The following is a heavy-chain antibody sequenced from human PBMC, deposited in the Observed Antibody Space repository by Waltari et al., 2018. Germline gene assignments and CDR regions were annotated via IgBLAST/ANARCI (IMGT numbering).Heavy chain of an antibody. CDR3: TTDGSYCGGDCSEDDAFDI. CDR1: GFTFSNAW. J-gene: IGHJ3*02. Sequence: EVQLVESGGGLVKPGGSLRLSCAASGFTFSNAWMSWVRQAPGKGLEGVGRIKSKTDGGTTDYAAPVKGRFTISRDDSKNTLYLQMNSLKTEDTAVYYCTTDGSYCGGDCSEDDAFDIWGQGTMVTVSS. D-gene: IGHD2-21*02. V-gene: IGHV3-15*01. CDR2: IKSKTDGGTT.